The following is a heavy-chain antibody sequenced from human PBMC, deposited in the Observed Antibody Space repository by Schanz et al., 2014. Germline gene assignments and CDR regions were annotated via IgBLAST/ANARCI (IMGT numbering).Heavy chain of an antibody. CDR2: IIPILDKT. CDR3: ATGPRIVVACDD. V-gene: IGHV1-69*08. Sequence: QVQLVQSGAEVMKPGSSVKVSCKASGGTFSSSTLTWVRQAPGQGLEWMGRIIPILDKTNYAQKFQGRVTMTEDTATGTAYMELRSLTSEDTAVYYCATGPRIVVACDDWGQGTLVTVSS. J-gene: IGHJ4*02. CDR1: GGTFSSST. D-gene: IGHD2-21*01.